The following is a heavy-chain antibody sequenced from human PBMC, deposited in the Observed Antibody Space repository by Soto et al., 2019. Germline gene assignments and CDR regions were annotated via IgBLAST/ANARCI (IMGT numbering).Heavy chain of an antibody. Sequence: QVHLQPWGAGRLNPSETLSLTCAVYGGSFTGYYGSWIRQPPGKGLEWIGEINHSGSTNYNPSLKSRATISLDTSKNQFSLKLNSVTAADTAVYYCASTFRFDTICGLVKPNYFDYCGQGILVSVSS. D-gene: IGHD3-3*01. J-gene: IGHJ4*02. CDR3: ASTFRFDTICGLVKPNYFDY. CDR2: INHSGST. V-gene: IGHV4-34*01. CDR1: GGSFTGYY.